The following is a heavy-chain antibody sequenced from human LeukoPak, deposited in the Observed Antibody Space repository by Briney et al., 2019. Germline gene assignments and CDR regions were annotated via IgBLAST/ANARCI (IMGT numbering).Heavy chain of an antibody. Sequence: SGGSLRLSCAASGFTFSNNDMHWVRQTTGKGREWVSGIGKGGDAYYLGSVKGRFTISRENAKNALYLQMNSLRAGDTAVYYCANSERSSWNYYIDYWGQGTLVTVSS. CDR1: GFTFSNND. V-gene: IGHV3-13*04. D-gene: IGHD6-13*01. J-gene: IGHJ4*02. CDR2: IGKGGDA. CDR3: ANSERSSWNYYIDY.